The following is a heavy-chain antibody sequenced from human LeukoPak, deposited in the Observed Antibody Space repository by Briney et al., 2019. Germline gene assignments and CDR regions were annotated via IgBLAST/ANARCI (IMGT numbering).Heavy chain of an antibody. J-gene: IGHJ5*02. CDR3: ARELWLAHAPGSWLDP. D-gene: IGHD3-10*01. CDR1: GDSISSGGYS. CDR2: IFHTGST. Sequence: SGTLSLTCVVSGDSISSGGYSWSWIRQPPGKGLEWIGYIFHTGSTFYNPSLKSRVTISVDNSNNQFSLRLSSVTAADTAVYYCARELWLAHAPGSWLDPWGQGTLVTVSS. V-gene: IGHV4-30-2*01.